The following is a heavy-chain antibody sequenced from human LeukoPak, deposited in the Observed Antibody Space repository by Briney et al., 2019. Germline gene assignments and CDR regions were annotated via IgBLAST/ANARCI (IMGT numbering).Heavy chain of an antibody. Sequence: SETLSLTCTVSGGSISTYYWGWSRQPAGKGLEWIGRIYSGGSTNYNPSLGSRVTMSVDTSKNQFSLKLRSVIAADTAVYYCARAGYCSPSSCADFDYWGQGILATVSS. V-gene: IGHV4-4*07. D-gene: IGHD2-2*03. CDR3: ARAGYCSPSSCADFDY. CDR2: IYSGGST. CDR1: GGSISTYY. J-gene: IGHJ4*02.